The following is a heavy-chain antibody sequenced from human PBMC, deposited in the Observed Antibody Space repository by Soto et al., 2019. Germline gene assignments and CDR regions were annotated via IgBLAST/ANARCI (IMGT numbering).Heavy chain of an antibody. V-gene: IGHV3-21*01. CDR3: ARPPNYYDSRGYYGY. J-gene: IGHJ4*02. Sequence: GGSLRLSCAASGFTFSSYSMNWVRKTPGKGLQWVSSISSSSSYIYYADSVKGRFTISRDNAKNSLYLQMNSLRAEDTAVYYCARPPNYYDSRGYYGYWGQGTLVTVSS. CDR1: GFTFSSYS. D-gene: IGHD3-22*01. CDR2: ISSSSSYI.